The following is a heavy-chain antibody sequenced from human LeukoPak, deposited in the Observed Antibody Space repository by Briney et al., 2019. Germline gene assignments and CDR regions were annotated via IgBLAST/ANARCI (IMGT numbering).Heavy chain of an antibody. D-gene: IGHD2-2*01. CDR3: VRVSRTYQGAFDV. V-gene: IGHV3-72*01. CDR1: GFTFSDHY. CDR2: HRNKANGYTT. Sequence: GGSLRLSCAASGFTFSDHYMDWVRQAPVNGLEWVGRHRNKANGYTTEYAASVKGRFTISRDDSKNSLFLQMNSLQTEDTAVYYCVRVSRTYQGAFDVWGPGKMVTVSS. J-gene: IGHJ3*01.